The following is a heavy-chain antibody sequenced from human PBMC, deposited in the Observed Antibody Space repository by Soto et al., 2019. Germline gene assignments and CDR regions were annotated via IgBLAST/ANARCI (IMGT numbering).Heavy chain of an antibody. CDR2: IYHSGST. D-gene: IGHD5-18*01. CDR1: GGSISSGGYS. Sequence: SETLSLTCTVSGGSISSGGYSWSWIRQPPGKGLEWIGYIYHSGSTYYNPSLKSRVTISVDTSKNQFSLKLSSVTAADTAVYYCARSGYSYGPNPLLYWGQGTLVTVSS. J-gene: IGHJ4*02. V-gene: IGHV4-30-2*01. CDR3: ARSGYSYGPNPLLY.